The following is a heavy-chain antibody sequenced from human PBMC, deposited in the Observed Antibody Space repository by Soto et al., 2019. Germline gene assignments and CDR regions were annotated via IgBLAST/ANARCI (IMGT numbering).Heavy chain of an antibody. J-gene: IGHJ6*02. D-gene: IGHD5-18*01. V-gene: IGHV4-34*01. CDR1: GFTFSSYA. CDR2: ISHSGST. Sequence: PGGSLRLSCAASGFTFSSYAMSGVRQAPGKGLEWIGEISHSGSTNYNPSLKSRVTISVDTSKNQFSLKLSSVTAADTAVYYCARVQLWSRGNYYYYYYGMDVWGQGTTVTVSS. CDR3: ARVQLWSRGNYYYYYYGMDV.